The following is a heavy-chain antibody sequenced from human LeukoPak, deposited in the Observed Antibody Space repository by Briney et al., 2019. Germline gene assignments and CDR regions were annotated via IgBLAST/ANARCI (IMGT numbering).Heavy chain of an antibody. V-gene: IGHV1-46*01. D-gene: IGHD6-13*01. J-gene: IGHJ1*01. CDR2: INPSGGST. CDR3: ARSSGAAGGPTAAGTDFQH. Sequence: ASVKVSCKASGYTFTNYYIHWVRQAPGQGLEWMGIINPSGGSTSYAQKFQGRVTMTRDTSTSTVYMELSSLRSEDTAVYYCARSSGAAGGPTAAGTDFQHWGQGTLVTVSS. CDR1: GYTFTNYY.